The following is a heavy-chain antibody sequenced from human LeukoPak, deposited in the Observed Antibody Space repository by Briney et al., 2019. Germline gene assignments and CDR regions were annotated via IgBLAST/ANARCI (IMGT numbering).Heavy chain of an antibody. V-gene: IGHV3-74*01. CDR2: INSDGSST. Sequence: AGGSLRLSCAASGFTFSSYWMHWVRQAPGKGLVWVSRINSDGSSTSYADSVKGRFTISRDNAKNTLYLQMNSLIAEDTAVYYCARDASHSNYVYYYYGMDVWGQGTTVTVSS. D-gene: IGHD4-11*01. CDR1: GFTFSSYW. J-gene: IGHJ6*02. CDR3: ARDASHSNYVYYYYGMDV.